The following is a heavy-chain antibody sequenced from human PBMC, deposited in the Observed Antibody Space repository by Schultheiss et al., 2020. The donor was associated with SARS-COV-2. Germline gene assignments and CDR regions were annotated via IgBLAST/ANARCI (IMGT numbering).Heavy chain of an antibody. CDR3: AKDRDCSGGSCGFDY. CDR1: GFTFSSYS. D-gene: IGHD2-15*01. V-gene: IGHV3-30*18. CDR2: ISYDGSNK. Sequence: GGSLRLSCAASGFTFSSYSMNWVRQVPGKGLECVAVISYDGSNKYYADSVKGRFTISRDNSKNTLYLQMNSLRAEDTAVYYCAKDRDCSGGSCGFDYWGQGTLVTVSS. J-gene: IGHJ4*02.